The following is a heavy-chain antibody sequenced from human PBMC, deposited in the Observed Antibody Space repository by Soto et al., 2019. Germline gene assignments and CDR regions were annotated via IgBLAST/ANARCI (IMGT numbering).Heavy chain of an antibody. J-gene: IGHJ4*02. D-gene: IGHD3-16*01. Sequence: SVKVSCKASGGTFSSYAISWVRQAPGQGLEWMGGIIPIFGTANYAQKFQGRVTITADESTSTAYMELSSLRSEDTAVYYCARWGMATGGNDYWGQGTLVTVSS. CDR1: GGTFSSYA. V-gene: IGHV1-69*13. CDR2: IIPIFGTA. CDR3: ARWGMATGGNDY.